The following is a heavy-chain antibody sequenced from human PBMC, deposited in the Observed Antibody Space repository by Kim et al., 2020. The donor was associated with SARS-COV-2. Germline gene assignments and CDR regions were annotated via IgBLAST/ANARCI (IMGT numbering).Heavy chain of an antibody. D-gene: IGHD4-17*01. Sequence: GGSLRRSCAASGFTFSSYAMSWVRQAPGKGLEWVSTLSGSSSSTYYAYSVKGRFTISIDNSKNTLYLQMNSLRAEDTAAYYCSKSSTTVATRFIYDWF. V-gene: IGHV3-23*01. CDR1: GFTFSSYA. J-gene: IGHJ5*01. CDR3: SKSSTTVATRFIYDWF. CDR2: LSGSSSST.